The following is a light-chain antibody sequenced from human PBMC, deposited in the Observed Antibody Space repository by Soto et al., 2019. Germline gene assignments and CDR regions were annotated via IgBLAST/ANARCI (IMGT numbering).Light chain of an antibody. CDR1: SSNIGAGYN. V-gene: IGLV1-40*01. J-gene: IGLJ2*01. Sequence: QSVLTQPPSVSGAPGQRVTISCTGSSSNIGAGYNVHWYQQLPGTAPKLLIYGNTNRPSGVPDRFSGSKSGTSASLAITGLQAEDEADDYCQSYDSGLRGTVFGGGTKVTVL. CDR3: QSYDSGLRGTV. CDR2: GNT.